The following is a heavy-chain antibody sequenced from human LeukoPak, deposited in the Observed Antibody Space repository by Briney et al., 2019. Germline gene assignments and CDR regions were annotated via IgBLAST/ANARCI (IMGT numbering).Heavy chain of an antibody. V-gene: IGHV5-51*01. Sequence: GESRKISCQGSGYSFTSYWIAWVRQMPGKGLEWMGTIYPGDSDTRYSPSFQGQVTISADKSISTAYLQWSSLKASDTTMYYCARRGYCSGGDCYSAPFDIWGQGTMVTVSS. CDR3: ARRGYCSGGDCYSAPFDI. CDR2: IYPGDSDT. CDR1: GYSFTSYW. D-gene: IGHD2-15*01. J-gene: IGHJ3*02.